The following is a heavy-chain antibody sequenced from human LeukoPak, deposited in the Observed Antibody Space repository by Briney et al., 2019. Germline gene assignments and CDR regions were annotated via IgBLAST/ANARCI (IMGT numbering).Heavy chain of an antibody. J-gene: IGHJ4*01. CDR2: IKGDGSEK. CDR1: GFTFSTSW. CDR3: AKYSGAYAIEY. V-gene: IGHV3-7*02. Sequence: GGSLRLSCAASGFTFSTSWMSWVRQAPGKGLEWVANIKGDGSEKQYVDSVMSRFTVSRDNAKNSLYLQMNILRGDDTAVYYCAKYSGAYAIEYWGHGTLVTVSS. D-gene: IGHD4-17*01.